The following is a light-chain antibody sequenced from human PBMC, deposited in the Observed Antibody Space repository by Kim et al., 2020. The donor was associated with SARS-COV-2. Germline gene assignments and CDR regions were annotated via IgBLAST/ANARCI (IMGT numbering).Light chain of an antibody. CDR2: RND. CDR1: SSNIGSNA. CDR3: AAWDDSLNGYV. Sequence: GQRVTISCSGGSSNIGSNAVSWYQQRPGTAPKLLIYRNDQRPSGVPDRFSGSKSGTSASLAISGLQSEDEADYYCAAWDDSLNGYVFGTGTKVTVL. V-gene: IGLV1-44*01. J-gene: IGLJ1*01.